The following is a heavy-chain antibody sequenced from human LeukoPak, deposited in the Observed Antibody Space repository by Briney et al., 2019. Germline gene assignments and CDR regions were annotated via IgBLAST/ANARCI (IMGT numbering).Heavy chain of an antibody. CDR2: IHYSASA. CDR1: SGSISSGAYY. D-gene: IGHD5-12*01. V-gene: IGHV4-39*07. CDR3: ARDLGYSGFDWAP. Sequence: SETLSLTCTVSSGSISSGAYYWGWIRQPPGKRLEWIGSIHYSASAYYNPTLKSRVTISVDASKNQFSLNLTSVTAADAAVYYCARDLGYSGFDWAPWGQGTLVTVSS. J-gene: IGHJ5*02.